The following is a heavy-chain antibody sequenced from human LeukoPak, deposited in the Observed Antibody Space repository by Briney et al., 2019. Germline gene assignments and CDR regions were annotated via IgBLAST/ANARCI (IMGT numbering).Heavy chain of an antibody. CDR2: INSDASGT. CDR1: GLTFSSYW. J-gene: IGHJ4*02. V-gene: IGHV3-74*03. Sequence: GGSLRPSCAPSGLTFSSYWMHWVRQAQGEGLVWVSSINSDASGTTYADSVKGRFTISRDTPRNTLYLQMNNVGAEDTAVYYCARETDSSAYYLDYWGQGTLVTVSS. D-gene: IGHD3-22*01. CDR3: ARETDSSAYYLDY.